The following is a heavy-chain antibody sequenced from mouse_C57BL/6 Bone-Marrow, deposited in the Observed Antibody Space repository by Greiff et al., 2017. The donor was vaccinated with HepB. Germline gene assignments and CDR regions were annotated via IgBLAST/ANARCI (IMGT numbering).Heavy chain of an antibody. V-gene: IGHV5-17*01. J-gene: IGHJ3*01. CDR2: ISSGSSTT. D-gene: IGHD1-1*01. CDR3: ARLTTVGGFAY. CDR1: GFTFSDYG. Sequence: DVKLVESGGGLVKPGGSLKLSCAASGFTFSDYGMHWVRQAPEKGLEWVAYISSGSSTTYYADTVKGQFTISRDNAKNTLFLQMTSLRSEDTAMYYCARLTTVGGFAYWGQGTLVTVSA.